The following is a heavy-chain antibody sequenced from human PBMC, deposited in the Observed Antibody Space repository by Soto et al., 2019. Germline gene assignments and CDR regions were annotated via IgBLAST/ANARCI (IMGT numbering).Heavy chain of an antibody. V-gene: IGHV3-48*01. Sequence: GGSLRLSCAASGFTFSSYSMNWVRQAPGKGLEWVSYISSSSSTIYYADSVKGRFTISRDNAKNTLYLQMNSLRAEDTAVYYYARGGLRFWEWLACGMDVWGPGTTVTVSS. CDR3: ARGGLRFWEWLACGMDV. D-gene: IGHD3-3*01. J-gene: IGHJ6*02. CDR1: GFTFSSYS. CDR2: ISSSSSTI.